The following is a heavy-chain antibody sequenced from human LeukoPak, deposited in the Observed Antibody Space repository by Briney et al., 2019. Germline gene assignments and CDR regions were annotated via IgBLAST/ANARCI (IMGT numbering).Heavy chain of an antibody. D-gene: IGHD2-2*01. J-gene: IGHJ4*02. CDR3: ARGRYCSSTSCHYFDY. Sequence: SGGSLRLSCVASGFTFSSYWMSWVRQAPGKGLEGVANIKQDGREKYYVDSVKGRFTISRDNAKNSLYLQMNSLRAEDTAVSYCARGRYCSSTSCHYFDYWGQGTLVTVSS. CDR1: GFTFSSYW. CDR2: IKQDGREK. V-gene: IGHV3-7*01.